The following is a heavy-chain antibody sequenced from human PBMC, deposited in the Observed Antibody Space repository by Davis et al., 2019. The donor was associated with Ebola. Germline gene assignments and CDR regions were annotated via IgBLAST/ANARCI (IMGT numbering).Heavy chain of an antibody. CDR3: AKDFYGSGSYIDA. J-gene: IGHJ5*02. V-gene: IGHV3-9*01. CDR2: ITSNSGTT. CDR1: GLTLDNYA. Sequence: PGGSLRLSCATSGLTLDNYAMHWFRHAPGKGLEWVSGITSNSGTTAYADSVKGRFTISRDNAKDSLYLQMNSMRIEDTAFYYCAKDFYGSGSYIDAWGQGTLVAVSS. D-gene: IGHD3-10*01.